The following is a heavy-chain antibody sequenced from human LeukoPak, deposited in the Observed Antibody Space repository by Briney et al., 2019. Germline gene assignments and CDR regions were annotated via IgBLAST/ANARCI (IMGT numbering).Heavy chain of an antibody. CDR3: ARVYYYDSSGPRDI. D-gene: IGHD3-22*01. J-gene: IGHJ3*02. V-gene: IGHV3-7*01. Sequence: GGSLRLSCAASGFTFSSYSMNWVRQAPGKGLEWVANIKQDGSEKYYVDSVKGRFTISRDNAKNSLYLQMNSLRAEDTAVYYCARVYYYDSSGPRDIWGQGTMVTVSS. CDR2: IKQDGSEK. CDR1: GFTFSSYS.